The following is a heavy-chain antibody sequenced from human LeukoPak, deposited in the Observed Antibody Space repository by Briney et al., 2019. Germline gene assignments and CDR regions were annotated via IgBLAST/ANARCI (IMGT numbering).Heavy chain of an antibody. CDR2: INPGDSDT. CDR1: GYIFSNYW. Sequence: KPGESLKISCKGSGYIFSNYWIGWVRQVPGKGLEWMGIINPGDSDTRYSPSFQGQVTISADKSINTAYLQWSSLRASDTAIYYCARQTGDKGIDYWGQGTLVTVSS. D-gene: IGHD7-27*01. CDR3: ARQTGDKGIDY. J-gene: IGHJ4*02. V-gene: IGHV5-51*01.